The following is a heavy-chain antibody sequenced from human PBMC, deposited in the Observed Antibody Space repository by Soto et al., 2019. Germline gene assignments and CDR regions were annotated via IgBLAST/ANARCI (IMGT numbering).Heavy chain of an antibody. CDR1: GYTFTGNY. CDR2: INPKSDGT. V-gene: IGHV1-2*02. D-gene: IGHD6-6*01. CDR3: ARDGDSSSPFEI. J-gene: IGHJ3*02. Sequence: QVQLVQSGAEVKKPGASVKVSCKASGYTFTGNYMHWVRQAPGQGLEWMGWINPKSDGTNYAQKFKGRVTVTRDTSISTAYVALSRLRSDDTAVYYWARDGDSSSPFEIWGQGTMVTVSS.